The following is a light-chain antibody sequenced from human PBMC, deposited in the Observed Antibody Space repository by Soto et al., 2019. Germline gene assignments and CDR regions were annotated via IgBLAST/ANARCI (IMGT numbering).Light chain of an antibody. Sequence: AIQMTQSPSSLSASVGDRVTITCRASQGIRNDLGWYQQKPGRAPKLLISDASTLQSGVPSRFSGSVSGTEFTLTISSLQPEDFATYYCLQDYNFPLTFGQGTKVEI. CDR2: DAS. CDR1: QGIRND. V-gene: IGKV1-6*01. J-gene: IGKJ1*01. CDR3: LQDYNFPLT.